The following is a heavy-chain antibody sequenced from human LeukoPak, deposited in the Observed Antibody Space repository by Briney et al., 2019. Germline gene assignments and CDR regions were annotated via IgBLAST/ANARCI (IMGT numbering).Heavy chain of an antibody. CDR2: MNPNSGNK. CDR3: ARGPQWRGDYYYMDV. Sequence: ASVKVSCKASGYSFTNFDINWVRQATAQGLEWMGWMNPNSGNKGYAQKFQGRVTMTMNTSITTAYMELSSLRSEDTAVYYCARGPQWRGDYYYMDVWGRGTTVTVSS. CDR1: GYSFTNFD. J-gene: IGHJ6*03. D-gene: IGHD6-19*01. V-gene: IGHV1-8*01.